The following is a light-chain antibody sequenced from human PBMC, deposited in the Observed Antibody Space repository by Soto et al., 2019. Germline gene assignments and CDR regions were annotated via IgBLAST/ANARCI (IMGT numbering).Light chain of an antibody. V-gene: IGKV3-20*01. CDR2: GAS. Sequence: EIVLTQSPGTLSLSPGERITLSCRASQSVPRNFLAWYQQKPGQAPRLLIYGASSRATDIPDRFSGSGSGTDFTLTISRLEPEDFAVYYCQQHGTTPLTFGGGTKVEIK. CDR1: QSVPRNF. CDR3: QQHGTTPLT. J-gene: IGKJ4*01.